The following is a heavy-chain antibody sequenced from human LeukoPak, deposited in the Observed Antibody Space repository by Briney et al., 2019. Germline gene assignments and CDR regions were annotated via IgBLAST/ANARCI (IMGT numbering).Heavy chain of an antibody. V-gene: IGHV4-39*01. J-gene: IGHJ4*02. Sequence: PSETLSLTCTVSGGSIGSSSYYWGWIRQPPGKGLEWIGSMYYSGSTYYSPSLKSRVTISGDTSKSQFSLKLGSVTAAVTAVYYCARYYYDSSGYYYLDYWGQGTLSPSPQ. CDR2: MYYSGST. CDR1: GGSIGSSSYY. CDR3: ARYYYDSSGYYYLDY. D-gene: IGHD3-22*01.